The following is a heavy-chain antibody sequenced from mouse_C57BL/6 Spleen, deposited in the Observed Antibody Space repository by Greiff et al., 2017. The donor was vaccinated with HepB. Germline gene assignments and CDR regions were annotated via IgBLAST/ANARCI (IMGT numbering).Heavy chain of an antibody. V-gene: IGHV1-82*01. Sequence: LQESGPELVKPGASVKISCKASGYAFSSSWMNWVKQRPGKGLEWIGRIYPGDGDTNYNGKFKGKATLTADKSSSTAYLHLSSLTSEDSAVYVCARELGHNAMDYGGQGTSVTVSS. D-gene: IGHD4-1*01. CDR1: GYAFSSSW. CDR3: ARELGHNAMDY. CDR2: IYPGDGDT. J-gene: IGHJ4*01.